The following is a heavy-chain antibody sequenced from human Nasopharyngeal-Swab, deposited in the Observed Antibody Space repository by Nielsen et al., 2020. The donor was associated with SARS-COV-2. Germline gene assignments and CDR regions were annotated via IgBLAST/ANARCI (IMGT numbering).Heavy chain of an antibody. D-gene: IGHD1-26*01. Sequence: ETLSLTCAASGISFSSCAMIWVRQAPGKGLEWVASISGSGDTTYYADSVKGRFTIARDNFKNTLYLQMNSLRAEDTALYYCAKKLVSGRPSALDIWGQGTMVTVSS. CDR2: ISGSGDTT. CDR1: GISFSSCA. V-gene: IGHV3-23*01. CDR3: AKKLVSGRPSALDI. J-gene: IGHJ3*02.